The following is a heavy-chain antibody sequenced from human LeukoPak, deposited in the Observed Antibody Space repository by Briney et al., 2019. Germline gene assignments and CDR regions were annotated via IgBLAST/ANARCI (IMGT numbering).Heavy chain of an antibody. CDR1: GFTFSSYG. V-gene: IGHV3-30*03. CDR2: ISYDGSNK. CDR3: ARDHRIVGAASEFDY. Sequence: GGSLRLSCAASGFTFSSYGMHWVRQAPGKGLEWVAVISYDGSNKYYADSVKGRFTISRDNSKNTPYLQMNSLRAEDTAVYYCARDHRIVGAASEFDYWGQGTLVTVSS. J-gene: IGHJ4*02. D-gene: IGHD1-26*01.